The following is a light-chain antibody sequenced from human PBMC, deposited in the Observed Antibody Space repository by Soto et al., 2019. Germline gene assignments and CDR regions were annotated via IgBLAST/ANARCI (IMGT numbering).Light chain of an antibody. Sequence: DLQMTQSPSSVSASVGDRVTITCRASQGISNWLAWYQQKPGEAPKLLIYAASSLQGGVPTRFSGSGSGTDFTLTISSLQPEDFAIYYCQQANSFPRTFGQGTRLEIK. CDR1: QGISNW. V-gene: IGKV1D-12*01. J-gene: IGKJ5*01. CDR2: AAS. CDR3: QQANSFPRT.